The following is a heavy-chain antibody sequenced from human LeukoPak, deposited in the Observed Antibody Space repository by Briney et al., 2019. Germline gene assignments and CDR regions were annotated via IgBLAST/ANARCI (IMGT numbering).Heavy chain of an antibody. CDR3: ARAPNPTTFDY. CDR2: IYYSGST. V-gene: IGHV4-39*07. CDR1: GGSISSSSYY. Sequence: SETLSLTCTVSGGSISSSSYYWGWIRQPPGKGLEWIGSIYYSGSTYYNPSLKSRVTISVDTSKNQFSLKLSSVTAADTAVYYCARAPNPTTFDYWGQGTLVTVSS. D-gene: IGHD1-14*01. J-gene: IGHJ4*02.